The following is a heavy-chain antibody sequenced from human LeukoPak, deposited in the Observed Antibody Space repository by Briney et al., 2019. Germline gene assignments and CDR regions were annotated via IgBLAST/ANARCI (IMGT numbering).Heavy chain of an antibody. CDR2: IYSAGGT. CDR3: ARGLYYFDY. J-gene: IGHJ4*02. V-gene: IGHV3-66*02. Sequence: GGSLRLSCAATGFTVSSNYMSWVRQAPGKGLEWVSLIYSAGGTYYADSVKGRFTISRDNSKNTLYLQMNSLRAEDTAVYYCARGLYYFDYWGQGTLVTVSS. CDR1: GFTVSSNY.